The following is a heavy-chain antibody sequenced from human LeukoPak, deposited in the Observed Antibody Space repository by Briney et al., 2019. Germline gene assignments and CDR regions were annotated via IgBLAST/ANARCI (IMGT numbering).Heavy chain of an antibody. V-gene: IGHV3-15*01. CDR3: TTAYVLRYFDWLPYSFDI. J-gene: IGHJ3*02. Sequence: PGGSLRLSGAASGFTFSNAWMSWVRQAPGKGLEWVGRIKSKTDGGTTDYAAPVKGRFTISRDDSKSTLYLQMNSLKTEDTAVYYCTTAYVLRYFDWLPYSFDIWGQGTMVTVSS. D-gene: IGHD3-9*01. CDR2: IKSKTDGGTT. CDR1: GFTFSNAW.